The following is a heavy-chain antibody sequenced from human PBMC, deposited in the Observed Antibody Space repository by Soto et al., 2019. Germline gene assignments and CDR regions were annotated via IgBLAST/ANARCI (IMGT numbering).Heavy chain of an antibody. CDR3: ARDRGTMVRARSYFDY. CDR1: GFTFSSYS. Sequence: GGSLGLSCAASGFTFSSYSMNWVRQAPGKGLEWVSSISSSSSYIYYADSVKGRFTISRDNAKNSLYLQMNSLRAEDTAVYYCARDRGTMVRARSYFDYWGQGTLVTVSS. CDR2: ISSSSSYI. J-gene: IGHJ4*02. D-gene: IGHD3-10*01. V-gene: IGHV3-21*01.